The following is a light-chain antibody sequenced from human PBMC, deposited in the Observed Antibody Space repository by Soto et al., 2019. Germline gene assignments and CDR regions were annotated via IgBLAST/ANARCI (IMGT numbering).Light chain of an antibody. V-gene: IGLV2-8*01. Sequence: QSVLTQPPSASGSPGQSVTISCTGTSSDVGGYNYVSWYQHHPGKGPKLMIYEVSKRPSGVPDRFSGSKSGNTASLTVSGLQAEDEADYYCATWDGSLPGEVFGGGTKLTVL. CDR2: EVS. CDR1: SSDVGGYNY. CDR3: ATWDGSLPGEV. J-gene: IGLJ2*01.